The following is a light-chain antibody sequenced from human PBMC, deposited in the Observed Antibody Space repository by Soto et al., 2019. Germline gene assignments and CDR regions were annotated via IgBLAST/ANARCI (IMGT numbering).Light chain of an antibody. V-gene: IGKV1-5*01. CDR1: QTVVNL. J-gene: IGKJ2*01. CDR2: QAS. Sequence: DIQMTQSPSTLSASVGDRVTITCRASQTVVNLAWYQQKPGKVPKLLIFQASTLETGVPSRFSGSGAGTEFPLSISSLQPDDYATYSCQHYGVYPFTFGQGTKLEIK. CDR3: QHYGVYPFT.